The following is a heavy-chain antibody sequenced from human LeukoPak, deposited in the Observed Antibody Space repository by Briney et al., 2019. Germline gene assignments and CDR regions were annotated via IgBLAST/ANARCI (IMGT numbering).Heavy chain of an antibody. CDR1: GFTFSSYA. J-gene: IGHJ4*02. CDR3: AKGRYDTDY. D-gene: IGHD1-1*01. Sequence: GGSLRLSCAASGFTFSSYAMSWVRQAPRKGLEWVSVISARGSVYYPDSVKGRFTTSRDNSKNTVYLQMNSLRAEDTALYYCAKGRYDTDYWGQGTLVIVSS. CDR2: ISARGSV. V-gene: IGHV3-23*01.